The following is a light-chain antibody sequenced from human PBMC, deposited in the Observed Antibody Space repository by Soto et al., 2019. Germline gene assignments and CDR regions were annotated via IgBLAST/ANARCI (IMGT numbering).Light chain of an antibody. CDR2: GVI. V-gene: IGLV2-14*01. J-gene: IGLJ1*01. Sequence: QSVLTQPASVSGSPGQSITISCTGTSDDVGAYNFVSWYQQYPGKAPKLMVFGVINRPSGVSNRFSGSKTGNTASLTISGLQAEDEAFYYCFSPSSGDSHVFGTGTKVTVL. CDR3: FSPSSGDSHV. CDR1: SDDVGAYNF.